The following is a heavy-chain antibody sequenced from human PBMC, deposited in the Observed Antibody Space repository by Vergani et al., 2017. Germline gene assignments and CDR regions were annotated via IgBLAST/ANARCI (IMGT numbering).Heavy chain of an antibody. CDR3: TRDVPCGDGACLHFDH. V-gene: IGHV5-51*03. D-gene: IGHD2-21*01. Sequence: EVMLVQSGAEVKKPGESLKISCKYSESSFISNEIAWVRQMSGKGLQWMGNINPIDSNIAYSPSFQGQAIMSPDKSITTAYLQWRSLKASDTAIYYCTRDVPCGDGACLHFDHWGQGTQVTVPS. CDR2: INPIDSNI. CDR1: ESSFISNE. J-gene: IGHJ4*02.